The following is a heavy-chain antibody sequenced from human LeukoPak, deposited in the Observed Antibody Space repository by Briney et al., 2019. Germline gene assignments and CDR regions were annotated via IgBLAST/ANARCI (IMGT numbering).Heavy chain of an antibody. CDR3: ARDGGYSYGYGAFDI. J-gene: IGHJ3*02. V-gene: IGHV3-21*01. D-gene: IGHD5-18*01. Sequence: PGGSLRLSCAASGFTFSSYSMNWVRQAPGKGLEWVSSISSSSSYIYYADSVKGRFTISRDNAKNSLYLQMNSLRAEDTAVYYCARDGGYSYGYGAFDIWGQGTMVTVSS. CDR2: ISSSSSYI. CDR1: GFTFSSYS.